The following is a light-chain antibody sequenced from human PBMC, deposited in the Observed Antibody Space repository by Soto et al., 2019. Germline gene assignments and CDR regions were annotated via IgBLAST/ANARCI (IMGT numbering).Light chain of an antibody. CDR2: WAS. V-gene: IGKV4-1*01. CDR1: QNILYKSKNKNY. Sequence: IVMTQSPDSLGMSLGESATINCKSSQNILYKSKNKNYLAWYQQKPGQPPKLLIYWASTRESGVPDRFSGSGSGTDFTLTINGLQAEDVAVYFCQQYHTTPFTFGPGTKVDIK. CDR3: QQYHTTPFT. J-gene: IGKJ3*01.